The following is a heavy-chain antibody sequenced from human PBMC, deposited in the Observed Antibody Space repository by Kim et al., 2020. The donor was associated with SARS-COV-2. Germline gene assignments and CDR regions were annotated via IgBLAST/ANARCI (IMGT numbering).Heavy chain of an antibody. CDR1: GGTFSSYA. D-gene: IGHD3-10*01. Sequence: SVKVSCKASGGTFSSYAISWVRQAPGQGLEWMGGIIPIFGTANYAQKFQGRVTITADKSTSTAYMELSSLRSEDTAVYYCASNPSITMVRGVPDSGMDVWGQGTTVTVSS. CDR2: IIPIFGTA. J-gene: IGHJ6*02. CDR3: ASNPSITMVRGVPDSGMDV. V-gene: IGHV1-69*06.